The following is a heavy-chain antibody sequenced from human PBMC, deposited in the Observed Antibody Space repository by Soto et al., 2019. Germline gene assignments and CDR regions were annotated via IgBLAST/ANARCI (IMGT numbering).Heavy chain of an antibody. CDR1: GGSISSGGYY. CDR3: VRLIGNSWLDS. Sequence: PSETLSLTCPVSGGSISSGGYYWSWIRQLPGKGLEWIGYIYYSGSTYYNPSLKSRITISPDTSNNQLPLQLNSVTPDDTAVYYCVRLIGNSWLDSWGQGTLVTSPQ. D-gene: IGHD2-8*01. J-gene: IGHJ5*01. CDR2: IYYSGST. V-gene: IGHV4-31*08.